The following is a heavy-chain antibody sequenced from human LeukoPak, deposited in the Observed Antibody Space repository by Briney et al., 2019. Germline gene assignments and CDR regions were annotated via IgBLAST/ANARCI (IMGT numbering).Heavy chain of an antibody. V-gene: IGHV4-59*01. Sequence: SETLSLTCTVSGGSISSYYWSWIRQRPGKGLEWIGLIYYSGSTNYNPSLKSRVTISVDTSKNQFSLKLSSVTAADTAVYYCASPGIVAAGTDRGFDYWGQGTLVTVSS. J-gene: IGHJ4*02. D-gene: IGHD6-13*01. CDR3: ASPGIVAAGTDRGFDY. CDR1: GGSISSYY. CDR2: IYYSGST.